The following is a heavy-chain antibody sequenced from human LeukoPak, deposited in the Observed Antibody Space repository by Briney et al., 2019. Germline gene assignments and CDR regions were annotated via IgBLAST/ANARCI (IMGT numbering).Heavy chain of an antibody. J-gene: IGHJ6*03. CDR3: ATIVVVVAATPGDYVDV. CDR1: GGSISSTSHY. V-gene: IGHV4-39*07. D-gene: IGHD2-15*01. CDR2: FYYSGNTY. Sequence: SETLSLTCTVSGGSISSTSHYWGWIRQPPGKGLEWIGSFYYSGNTYYYNPSLKSRVTISVDTSKNQFSLEVNSVTAADTAVYYCATIVVVVAATPGDYVDVWGKGTTVTVSS.